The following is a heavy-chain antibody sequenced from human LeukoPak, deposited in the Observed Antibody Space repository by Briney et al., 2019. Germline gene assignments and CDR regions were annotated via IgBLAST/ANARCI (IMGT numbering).Heavy chain of an antibody. Sequence: PGGSLRLSCAASGFTFSSYAMSWVRQAPGKGLEWVSAISGSGGSTYYADSVKGRFTISRDNSKNTLYLQMNSLRGDDTAVYHCARGSYYDTSGYVNWYFDLWGRGTLVSVSS. CDR3: ARGSYYDTSGYVNWYFDL. V-gene: IGHV3-23*01. CDR1: GFTFSSYA. D-gene: IGHD3-22*01. J-gene: IGHJ2*01. CDR2: ISGSGGST.